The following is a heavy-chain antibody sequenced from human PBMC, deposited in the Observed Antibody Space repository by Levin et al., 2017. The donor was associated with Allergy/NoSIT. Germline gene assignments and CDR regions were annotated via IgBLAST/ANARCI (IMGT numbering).Heavy chain of an antibody. CDR2: ISVSGGST. CDR3: ARKYSGFDY. J-gene: IGHJ4*02. V-gene: IGHV3-23*01. CDR1: GFSFSNYA. D-gene: IGHD5-12*01. Sequence: LSLTCAVSGFSFSNYAMTWVRQAPGKGLEWVSVISVSGGSTYSAGSVKGRFTISRDDSKNTLYLQMNNLRADDTAVYYCARKYSGFDYWGQGTLVTVSS.